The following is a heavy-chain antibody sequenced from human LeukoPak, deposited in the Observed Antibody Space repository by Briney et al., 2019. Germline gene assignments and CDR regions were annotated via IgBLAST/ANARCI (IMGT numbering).Heavy chain of an antibody. D-gene: IGHD3-22*01. V-gene: IGHV4-4*07. J-gene: IGHJ4*02. CDR1: GGSISSYY. CDR2: IYTSGST. CDR3: ARVDYYDSSGYYYFDY. Sequence: SETLSLTCTVSGGSISSYYWSWIRQPAGKGLEWIGRIYTSGSTNYNPSLKSRVTMSVDTSKNQFSLKLSSVTAADTAVYYCARVDYYDSSGYYYFDYWGQGTLVTVSS.